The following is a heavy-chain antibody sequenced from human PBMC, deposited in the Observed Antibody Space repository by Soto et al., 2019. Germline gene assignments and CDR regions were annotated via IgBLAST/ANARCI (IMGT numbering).Heavy chain of an antibody. D-gene: IGHD4-17*01. CDR3: AKDGGFDYGFWYFDL. J-gene: IGHJ2*01. Sequence: QVQLVESGGGVVQPGRSLRLSCAASGFTFSRYTMHWVRQAPGKGLEGVAVTSYDGSTKYYADSVKGRFTISRDNNNNTLFLQVNSLRTEDTAVYYCAKDGGFDYGFWYFDLWGRGTLVTVSS. CDR1: GFTFSRYT. CDR2: TSYDGSTK. V-gene: IGHV3-30-3*01.